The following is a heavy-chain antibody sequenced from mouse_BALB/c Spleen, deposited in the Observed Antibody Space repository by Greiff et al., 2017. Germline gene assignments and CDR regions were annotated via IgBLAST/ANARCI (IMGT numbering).Heavy chain of an antibody. Sequence: QVQLQQSGAELVRPGTSVKVSCKASGYAFTNYLIEWVKQRPGQGLEWIGVINPGSGGTNYNEKFKGKATLTADKSSSTAYMQLSSLTSDDSAVYFCARGASYGISLAMDYWGQGTSVTVSS. J-gene: IGHJ4*01. V-gene: IGHV1-54*01. CDR1: GYAFTNYL. CDR3: ARGASYGISLAMDY. CDR2: INPGSGGT. D-gene: IGHD2-10*01.